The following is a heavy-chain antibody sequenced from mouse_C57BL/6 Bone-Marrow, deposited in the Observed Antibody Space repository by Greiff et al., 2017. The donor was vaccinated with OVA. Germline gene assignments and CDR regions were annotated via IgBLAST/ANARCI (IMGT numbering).Heavy chain of an antibody. Sequence: QVQLQQSGAELVRPGTSVKLSCKASGYTFTSYWMHWVKQRPGQGLEWIGVIDPSDSYTNYNQKLKGKATLTVDTYSRKAYMQLIRLTSEDSAVYYCARSYGSNWYFDVWGTGTTVTVSS. CDR2: IDPSDSYT. V-gene: IGHV1-59*01. D-gene: IGHD1-1*01. CDR3: ARSYGSNWYFDV. CDR1: GYTFTSYW. J-gene: IGHJ1*03.